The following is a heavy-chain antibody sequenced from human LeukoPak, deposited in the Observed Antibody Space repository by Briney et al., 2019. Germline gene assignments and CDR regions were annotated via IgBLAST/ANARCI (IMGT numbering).Heavy chain of an antibody. CDR2: IKQDGSEK. CDR1: GFTFSSYG. CDR3: ARDNPPDY. Sequence: GGSLRLSCAASGFTFSSYGMHWVRQAPGKGLEWVANIKQDGSEKSYVESVRGRFTISRDNAKNSLYLQLNSLRAEDTALYYCARDNPPDYWGQGTLVTVSS. V-gene: IGHV3-7*03. J-gene: IGHJ4*02.